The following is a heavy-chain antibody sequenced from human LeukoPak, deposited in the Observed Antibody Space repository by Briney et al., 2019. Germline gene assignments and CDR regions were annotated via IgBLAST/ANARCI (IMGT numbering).Heavy chain of an antibody. CDR1: GFTFSSYS. J-gene: IGHJ6*02. CDR3: ARGNPYSSGGNHYYYGMDV. V-gene: IGHV3-21*04. CDR2: ISSSSYI. D-gene: IGHD6-19*01. Sequence: PGGSLRLSCAASGFTFSSYSMNWVRQAPGKGLEWVSSISSSSYIYYADSVKGRFTISRDNAKNSLYLQMNSLRAEDTAVYYCARGNPYSSGGNHYYYGMDVWGQGTTVTVSS.